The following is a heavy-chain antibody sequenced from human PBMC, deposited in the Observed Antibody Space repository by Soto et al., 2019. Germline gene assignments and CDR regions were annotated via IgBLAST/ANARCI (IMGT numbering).Heavy chain of an antibody. D-gene: IGHD2-15*01. CDR1: GYTFTSYY. V-gene: IGHV1-46*03. J-gene: IGHJ3*02. CDR2: INPSGGST. CDR3: ARDNGIVVVVAATHNDAFDI. Sequence: GASVKVSCKASGYTFTSYYMHWVRQAPGQGLEWMGIINPSGGSTSYAQKFQGRVTMTRDTSTSTVYMELSSLRSEDTAVYYCARDNGIVVVVAATHNDAFDIWGPGTMVTVS.